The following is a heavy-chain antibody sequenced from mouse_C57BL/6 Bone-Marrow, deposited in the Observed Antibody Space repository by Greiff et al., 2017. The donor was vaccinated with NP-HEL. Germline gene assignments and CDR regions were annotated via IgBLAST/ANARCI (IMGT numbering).Heavy chain of an antibody. J-gene: IGHJ2*01. CDR2: IDPSDSYT. Sequence: VQLQQPGAELVRPGTSVKLSCKASGYTFTSYWMHWVKQRPGQGLEWIGVIDPSDSYTNYNQKFKGKATLTVDTSSSTAYMQLSSLTSEDSAVYYCARGRGSALFDYWGQGTTLTVSS. CDR3: ARGRGSALFDY. CDR1: GYTFTSYW. V-gene: IGHV1-59*01.